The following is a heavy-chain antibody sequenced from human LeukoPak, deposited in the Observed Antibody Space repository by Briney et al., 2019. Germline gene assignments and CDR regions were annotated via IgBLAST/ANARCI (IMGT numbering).Heavy chain of an antibody. CDR3: ARENTLVRGTRNAFDY. J-gene: IGHJ4*02. V-gene: IGHV6-1*01. Sequence: SQTLSLTCAMSGDSVSSNSGAWNWIRQSRSRGLEWLGRTYYRSKWYNEYAVSVKSRISINPDTSKNQFSLQLNSVTPEDTAVYYCARENTLVRGTRNAFDYWGRGTLVTVSS. CDR2: TYYRSKWYN. CDR1: GDSVSSNSGA. D-gene: IGHD3-10*01.